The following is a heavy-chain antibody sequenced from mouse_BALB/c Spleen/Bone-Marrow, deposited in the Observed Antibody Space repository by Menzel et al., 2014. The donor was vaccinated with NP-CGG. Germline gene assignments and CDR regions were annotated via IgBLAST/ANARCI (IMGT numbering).Heavy chain of an antibody. D-gene: IGHD2-3*01. V-gene: IGHV14-1*02. CDR3: APIYDGYCVAWFAY. CDR2: IDPENGNT. Sequence: EVQLQESGAELVRPGASVKLSCKASGFNIKDYYMHWVKQRPEQGLEWIGWIDPENGNTIYDPKFQGKASITADTSSNTAYLQLSSLTSEDTAVYYCAPIYDGYCVAWFAYWGQGTLVTVSA. J-gene: IGHJ3*01. CDR1: GFNIKDYY.